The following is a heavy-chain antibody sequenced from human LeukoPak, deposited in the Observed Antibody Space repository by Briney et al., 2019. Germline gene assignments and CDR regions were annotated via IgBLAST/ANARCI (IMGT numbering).Heavy chain of an antibody. V-gene: IGHV3-23*01. J-gene: IGHJ6*02. CDR2: ISGSGGST. CDR3: AKCGYSYGNYYYYGMDV. Sequence: PGGSLRLSCAASGFTFSSYAMSWVRQAPGKGLEWVSAISGSGGSTYYADSVKGRFTISRDNSKNTLYLQMNSLRAEDTAVYYCAKCGYSYGNYYYYGMDVWGQGTRSPSP. CDR1: GFTFSSYA. D-gene: IGHD5-18*01.